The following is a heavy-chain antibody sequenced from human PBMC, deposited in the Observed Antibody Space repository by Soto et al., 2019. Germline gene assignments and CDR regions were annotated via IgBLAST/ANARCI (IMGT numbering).Heavy chain of an antibody. CDR3: ARDFRGFFDFTTLDRTYYYGSGSYNWFDP. CDR1: GFTFSDYY. CDR2: ISSSGSTI. Sequence: GGSLRLSCAASGFTFSDYYMSWIRQAPGKGLEWVSYISSSGSTIYYADSVKGRFTISRDNAKNSLYLQMNSLRAEDTAVYYCARDFRGFFDFTTLDRTYYYGSGSYNWFDPWGQGTLVTVSS. V-gene: IGHV3-11*01. D-gene: IGHD3-10*01. J-gene: IGHJ5*02.